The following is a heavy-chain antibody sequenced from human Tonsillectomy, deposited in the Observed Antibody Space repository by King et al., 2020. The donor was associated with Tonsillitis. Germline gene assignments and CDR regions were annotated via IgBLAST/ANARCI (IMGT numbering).Heavy chain of an antibody. CDR2: ISTYNGNT. CDR3: ARDGRDYVLFEGWKY. J-gene: IGHJ4*02. D-gene: IGHD4-17*01. Sequence: HVQLVESGPEVKKPGASVKVSCTASGYTFTTYGISWVRQAPGQGLEWMGWISTYNGNTNYAQKLHGRVTMTTDTSTSTAYMELRSLTSDDTAVYYCARDGRDYVLFEGWKYWGQGSLVTVSS. CDR1: GYTFTTYG. V-gene: IGHV1-18*04.